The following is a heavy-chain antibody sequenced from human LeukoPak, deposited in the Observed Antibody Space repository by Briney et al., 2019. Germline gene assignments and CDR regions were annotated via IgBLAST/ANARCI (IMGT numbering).Heavy chain of an antibody. Sequence: SETLSLTCAVYGESFSGYYWSWIRQPPGKWLEWIGEINHSGSTNYNPSLKSRVTISVDTSKNQFSLKLSSVTAADTAVYYCARGLRSSSWYGGGYFDYWGQGTLVTVSS. V-gene: IGHV4-34*01. CDR1: GESFSGYY. D-gene: IGHD6-13*01. CDR3: ARGLRSSSWYGGGYFDY. J-gene: IGHJ4*02. CDR2: INHSGST.